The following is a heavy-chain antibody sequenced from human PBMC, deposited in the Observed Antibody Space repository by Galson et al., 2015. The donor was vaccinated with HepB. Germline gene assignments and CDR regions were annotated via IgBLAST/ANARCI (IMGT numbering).Heavy chain of an antibody. Sequence: SLRLSCAASGFTFSSYSMNWVRQAPGKGLEWVSSISSSSSYIYYADSVKGRFTISRDNAKNSLYLQMNSLRAEDTAVYYCARAQTPGVGAFDAFDIWGQGTMVTVSS. J-gene: IGHJ3*02. V-gene: IGHV3-21*01. CDR3: ARAQTPGVGAFDAFDI. CDR1: GFTFSSYS. CDR2: ISSSSSYI. D-gene: IGHD1-26*01.